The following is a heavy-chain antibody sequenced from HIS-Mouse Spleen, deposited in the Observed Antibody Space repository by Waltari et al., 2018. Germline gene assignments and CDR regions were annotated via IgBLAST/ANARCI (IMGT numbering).Heavy chain of an antibody. CDR3: ARGKSGSYPDAFDI. V-gene: IGHV3-74*01. CDR2: INSDGSST. Sequence: EVQLVESVGGLVQPGGSLRLSCAASGFTFSSYWMHWVRQAPGKGLVWVSRINSDGSSTSDADSVKGRFTISRDNAKNTLYLQMNSLRAEDTAVYYCARGKSGSYPDAFDIWGQGTMVTVSS. D-gene: IGHD1-26*01. J-gene: IGHJ3*02. CDR1: GFTFSSYW.